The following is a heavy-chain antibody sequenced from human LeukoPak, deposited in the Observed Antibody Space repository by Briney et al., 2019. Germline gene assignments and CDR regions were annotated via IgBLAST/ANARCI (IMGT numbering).Heavy chain of an antibody. V-gene: IGHV1-69*04. CDR1: VGTFSSYA. CDR3: ARSTIFGVVIISDY. D-gene: IGHD3-3*01. Sequence: SVKVSCKASVGTFSSYAISWVRQAPRQGLEWMGRIIPILGIANYDPNFQGRVTITADKSTSTASMELSSLRSEDTAVYYCARSTIFGVVIISDYWGQGTLVTVSS. J-gene: IGHJ4*02. CDR2: IIPILGIA.